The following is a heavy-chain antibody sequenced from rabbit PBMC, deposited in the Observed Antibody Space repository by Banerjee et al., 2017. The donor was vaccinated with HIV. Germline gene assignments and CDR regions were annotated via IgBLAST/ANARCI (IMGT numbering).Heavy chain of an antibody. CDR2: IDPVVGDT. V-gene: IGHV1S39*01. Sequence: QLVESGGGLVQPGGSLTLSCKASGFDFNKYGVSWVRQAPGKGLEWIGYIDPVVGDTYYATWVNGRFTISKASWTTVTLQMTSLTAADTASYFCARDLAGVIGWNFGLWGQGTLVTVS. CDR3: ARDLAGVIGWNFGL. CDR1: GFDFNKYG. J-gene: IGHJ3*01. D-gene: IGHD4-1*01.